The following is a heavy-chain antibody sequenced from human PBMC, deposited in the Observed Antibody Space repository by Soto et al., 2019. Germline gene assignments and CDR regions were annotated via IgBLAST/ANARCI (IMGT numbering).Heavy chain of an antibody. J-gene: IGHJ4*02. CDR1: GYTLTELS. Sequence: ASLKVSCKVSGYTLTELSMHWVRQAPGKGLERMGGFDPEDGETIYAQKFQGRVTMTEDTSTDTAYMELSSLRSEDTAVYYYACWGPSYFDYWGQGTLVTVSS. CDR2: FDPEDGET. V-gene: IGHV1-24*01. CDR3: ACWGPSYFDY. D-gene: IGHD7-27*01.